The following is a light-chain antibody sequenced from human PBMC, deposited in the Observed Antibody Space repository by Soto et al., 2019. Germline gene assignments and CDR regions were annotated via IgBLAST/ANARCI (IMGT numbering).Light chain of an antibody. Sequence: DIQMTQSPSSLSASVGDRVTITCRAGQSISTYLNWYQQKPGKAPNLLIYAASRLQSGVPSRFSGSGSGTDFTLTISSLQPEDFATYYCQESDAFPYTFGGGTKVDI. CDR3: QESDAFPYT. CDR2: AAS. CDR1: QSISTY. J-gene: IGKJ4*01. V-gene: IGKV1-39*01.